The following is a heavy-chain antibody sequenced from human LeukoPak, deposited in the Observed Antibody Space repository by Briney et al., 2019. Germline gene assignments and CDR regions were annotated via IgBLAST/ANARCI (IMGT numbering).Heavy chain of an antibody. CDR2: IYGGGST. V-gene: IGHV4-59*01. D-gene: IGHD3-10*01. Sequence: PSETLSLTCIVSGGSISVYYWSWIRQPPGKGLEWTGYIYGGGSTNYNPSLKSRVTISRDTSKNQFSLRLSFVTAADTAVYYCARDRELGYWGQGALVTVSS. CDR1: GGSISVYY. J-gene: IGHJ4*02. CDR3: ARDRELGY.